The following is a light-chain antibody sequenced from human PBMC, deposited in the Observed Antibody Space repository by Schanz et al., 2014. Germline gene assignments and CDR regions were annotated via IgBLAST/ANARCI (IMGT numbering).Light chain of an antibody. CDR2: GAS. V-gene: IGKV3-15*01. CDR3: QQYSDWPRT. Sequence: EVVMTQSPATLSVSPGERVTLSCRASQSVSGNLAWYQQKPGQAPRLLISGASTRATGIPARFSGSGSGTEFTLTISSLQSEDFAVYYCQQYSDWPRTFGQGTTVDNK. CDR1: QSVSGN. J-gene: IGKJ1*01.